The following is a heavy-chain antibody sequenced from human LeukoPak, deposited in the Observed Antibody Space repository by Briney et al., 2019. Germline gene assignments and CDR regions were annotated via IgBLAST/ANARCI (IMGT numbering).Heavy chain of an antibody. J-gene: IGHJ4*02. D-gene: IGHD6-19*01. V-gene: IGHV4-38-2*02. CDR3: ARGWRARLSSGSPPTE. Sequence: SETLSLTCTVSGYSISSGYYWGWIRPPPGKGLEWIGSIYHSGSTYYNPSLKSRVTISVDTSKNQFSLKLSSVTAADTAVYYCARGWRARLSSGSPPTEWGQGTLVTVSS. CDR2: IYHSGST. CDR1: GYSISSGYY.